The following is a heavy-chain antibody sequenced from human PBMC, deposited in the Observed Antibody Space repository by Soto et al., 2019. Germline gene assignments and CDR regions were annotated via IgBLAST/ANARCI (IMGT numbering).Heavy chain of an antibody. V-gene: IGHV3-33*01. CDR1: GFTFSSYG. Sequence: GGSLRLSCAASGFTFSSYGMHWVRQAPGKGLEWVAVIWYDGSNKYYADSVKGRFTISRDNSKNTLYLQMNSLRAEDTAVYYCARDGRLGYDFWSGYYQTPTGYYMDVWGKGTTVTVSS. D-gene: IGHD3-3*01. CDR2: IWYDGSNK. CDR3: ARDGRLGYDFWSGYYQTPTGYYMDV. J-gene: IGHJ6*03.